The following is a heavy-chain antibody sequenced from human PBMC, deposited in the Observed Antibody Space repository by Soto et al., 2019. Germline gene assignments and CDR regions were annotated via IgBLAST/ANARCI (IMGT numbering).Heavy chain of an antibody. CDR2: IYYSGST. Sequence: SETLSLTCTVSGGSISSYYWSWIRQPPGKGLEWIGYIYYSGSTNYNPSLKSRVTISVDTSKNQFSLKLSSVTAADTAVYYCARVVRVVTTDYYMDVWGKGTTVTVSS. D-gene: IGHD2-21*02. V-gene: IGHV4-59*01. CDR1: GGSISSYY. CDR3: ARVVRVVTTDYYMDV. J-gene: IGHJ6*03.